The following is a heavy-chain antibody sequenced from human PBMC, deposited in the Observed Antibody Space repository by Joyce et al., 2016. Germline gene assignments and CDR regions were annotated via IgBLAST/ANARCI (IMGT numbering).Heavy chain of an antibody. CDR1: GCTFSNSR. CDR2: IIPIFGTA. Sequence: QVQLVQSGAEVKKPGSSVKISCKASGCTFSNSRISWVRQAPGQGLEWMGGIIPIFGTASYSQKIQGRVTITADESTSTAYMELNSLRSEDTAVYYCASEVPDVLGYYYYYIMDVWGQGTTVTVSS. J-gene: IGHJ6*02. CDR3: ASEVPDVLGYYYYYIMDV. V-gene: IGHV1-69*01. D-gene: IGHD2-2*01.